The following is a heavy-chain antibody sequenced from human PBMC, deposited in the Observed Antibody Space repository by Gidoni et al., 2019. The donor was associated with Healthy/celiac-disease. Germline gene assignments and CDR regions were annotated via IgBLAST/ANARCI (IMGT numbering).Heavy chain of an antibody. D-gene: IGHD6-19*01. Sequence: QVQLVQSGAEVKKPGASVKVSCKASVYTFTSYGISWVRQAPGQGLELMGWISPYNGNTNYAQKHQGRVTMTTDTATSTAYMEMRSLRSDDTAVYYCARVVVAGPMNWFDPWGQGTLVTVSS. CDR2: ISPYNGNT. CDR3: ARVVVAGPMNWFDP. J-gene: IGHJ5*02. V-gene: IGHV1-18*01. CDR1: VYTFTSYG.